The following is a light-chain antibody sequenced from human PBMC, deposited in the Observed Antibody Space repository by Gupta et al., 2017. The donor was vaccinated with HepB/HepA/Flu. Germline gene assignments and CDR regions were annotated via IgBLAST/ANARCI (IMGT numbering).Light chain of an antibody. Sequence: AIQMTQSPSSLSASVGDRVTITCRASQGIRNDLGWYQQKPGKAPKLLIYAASSLQSGVPSTFSGSGSGTDFTLTISSLLPEDFATYYCRQEDNYPRTFGEGTKVEIK. CDR3: RQEDNYPRT. V-gene: IGKV1-6*01. CDR2: AAS. J-gene: IGKJ1*01. CDR1: QGIRND.